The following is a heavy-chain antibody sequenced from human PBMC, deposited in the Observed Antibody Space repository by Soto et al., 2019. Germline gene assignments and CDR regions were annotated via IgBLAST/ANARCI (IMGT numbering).Heavy chain of an antibody. CDR3: ARDRWIDYVWGSYGQPGMGYYYGMDV. Sequence: GASVKVSCKASGYTFTSYAMHWVRQAPGQRLEWMGWINAGNGNTKYSQKFQGRVTITRDTSASTAYMELSSLRSEDTAVYYCARDRWIDYVWGSYGQPGMGYYYGMDVWGQGTTVTVSS. CDR2: INAGNGNT. D-gene: IGHD3-16*01. V-gene: IGHV1-3*01. J-gene: IGHJ6*02. CDR1: GYTFTSYA.